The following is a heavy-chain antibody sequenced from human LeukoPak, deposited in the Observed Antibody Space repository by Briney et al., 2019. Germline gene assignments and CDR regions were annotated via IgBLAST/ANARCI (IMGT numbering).Heavy chain of an antibody. CDR2: IYTSGST. CDR3: ARELVVPAAIGFYYYYYMDV. Sequence: SETLSLTCTVSGGSISSYYWSWIRQPAGKGLEWIGRIYTSGSTNYNPSLKSRVTMSVDTSKNQFSLKLSSVTAADTAVYYCARELVVPAAIGFYYYYYMDVWGKGTTVTVSS. D-gene: IGHD2-2*02. V-gene: IGHV4-4*07. J-gene: IGHJ6*03. CDR1: GGSISSYY.